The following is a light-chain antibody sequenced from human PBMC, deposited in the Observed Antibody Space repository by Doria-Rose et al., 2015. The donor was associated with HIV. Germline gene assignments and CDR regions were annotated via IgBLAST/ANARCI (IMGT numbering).Light chain of an antibody. CDR3: ATWDSALSAV. Sequence: AAPGQKVAISCSGSSSNIGIPYVSWYQHLPGAAPILLIFDNDQRPSGIPGRFSGSRSGTSATLHITGRQTGDEADYVCATWDSALSAVSGGGTKRTV. V-gene: IGLV1-51*01. CDR2: DND. J-gene: IGLJ3*02. CDR1: SSNIGIPY.